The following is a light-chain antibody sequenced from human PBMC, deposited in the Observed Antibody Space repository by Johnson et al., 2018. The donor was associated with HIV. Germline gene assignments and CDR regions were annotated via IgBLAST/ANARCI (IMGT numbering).Light chain of an antibody. CDR3: GTWDTSLSTGGV. J-gene: IGLJ1*01. CDR1: SSNIGNYF. V-gene: IGLV1-51*02. CDR2: ENN. Sequence: QSVLTQSPSVSAAPGQKVTISCSGTSSNIGNYFVCWYQQLPGAAPRLLIYENNQRPSGIPDRFSGSKSGTSATLGITGLQTGDEADYYCGTWDTSLSTGGVVETGTRVTVL.